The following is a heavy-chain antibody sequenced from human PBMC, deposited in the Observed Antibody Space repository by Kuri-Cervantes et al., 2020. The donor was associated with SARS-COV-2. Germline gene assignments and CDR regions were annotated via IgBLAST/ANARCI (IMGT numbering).Heavy chain of an antibody. D-gene: IGHD3-22*01. J-gene: IGHJ4*02. V-gene: IGHV1-18*04. Sequence: ASAKVSCKASGYTFTSYGISWVRQAPGQGLEWMGWSSAYNGNTDYAQKLQGRVTMTTDTSTSTAYMELRSLRSDDTAVYYCARDAFDSSGYQLVDYWGQGTLVTVSS. CDR1: GYTFTSYG. CDR3: ARDAFDSSGYQLVDY. CDR2: SSAYNGNT.